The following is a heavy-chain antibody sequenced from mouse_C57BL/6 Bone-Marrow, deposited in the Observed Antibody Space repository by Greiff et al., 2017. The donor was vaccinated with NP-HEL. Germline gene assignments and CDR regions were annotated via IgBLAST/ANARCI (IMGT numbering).Heavy chain of an antibody. J-gene: IGHJ3*01. CDR2: IYPGDGDT. V-gene: IGHV1-82*01. D-gene: IGHD2-1*01. CDR3: ARWRLLIYCGNYGPY. Sequence: QVQLQQSGPELVKPGASVKISCKASGYAFSSSWMNWVKQRPGKGLEWIGRIYPGDGDTNYNGKFKGKATLTADKSSSTAYMQLSSLTSEDSAVYCGARWRLLIYCGNYGPYWGQGTLVTVSA. CDR1: GYAFSSSW.